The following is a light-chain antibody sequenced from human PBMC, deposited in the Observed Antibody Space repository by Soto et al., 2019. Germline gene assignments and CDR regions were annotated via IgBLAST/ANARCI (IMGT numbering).Light chain of an antibody. J-gene: IGKJ1*01. Sequence: IWMTQSASLLSSSTGYRFTSSCRMSQSISSWLAWYQQKPGKAPKLLIYDASSLGSGVPSRFSGSGSGTEFTLTISSLQPDDFATYYCQQYNSYSWTFGQGTKV. CDR1: QSISSW. V-gene: IGKV1-5*01. CDR2: DAS. CDR3: QQYNSYSWT.